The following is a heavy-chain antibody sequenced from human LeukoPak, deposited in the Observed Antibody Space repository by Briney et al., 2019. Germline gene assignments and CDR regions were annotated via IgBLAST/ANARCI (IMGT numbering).Heavy chain of an antibody. V-gene: IGHV3-23*01. D-gene: IGHD6-19*01. CDR1: GFTFSSYA. J-gene: IGHJ4*02. Sequence: GGSLRLSCAPSGFTFSSYAMSWVRQAPGTGLEWVSAISGSGGGTYYADSVKGRFTISRDNSKNTLYLQMNSLRAEDTAVYYCAKDPGGRQWLANRVGYWGQGTLVTVSS. CDR2: ISGSGGGT. CDR3: AKDPGGRQWLANRVGY.